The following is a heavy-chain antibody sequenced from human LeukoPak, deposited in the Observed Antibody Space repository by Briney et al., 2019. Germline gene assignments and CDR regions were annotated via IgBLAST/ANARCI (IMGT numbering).Heavy chain of an antibody. Sequence: SETLSLTCAVYGGSFSGYYWSWLRQPTGKGLEWIGEINHSGSTNYNPPLKSRVTISVDTSKNQVFLKLSSVPPADTAVYYCARAPYYQWRAFDYWGQGTLVTVSS. CDR2: INHSGST. CDR3: ARAPYYQWRAFDY. V-gene: IGHV4-34*01. J-gene: IGHJ4*02. D-gene: IGHD6-19*01. CDR1: GGSFSGYY.